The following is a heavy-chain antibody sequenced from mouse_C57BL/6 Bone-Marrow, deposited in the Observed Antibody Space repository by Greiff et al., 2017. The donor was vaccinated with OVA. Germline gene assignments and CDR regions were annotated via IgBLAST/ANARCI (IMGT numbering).Heavy chain of an antibody. CDR1: GYSITSGYY. V-gene: IGHV3-6*01. CDR2: ISYDGSN. Sequence: EVKLMESGPGLVKPSQSLSLTCSVTGYSITSGYYWNWIRQFPGNKLEWMGYISYDGSNNYNPSLKNRISITRDTSKNQFFLKLNSVTTEDTATYYCARWGDSIDYWGQGTTLTVSS. CDR3: ARWGDSIDY. J-gene: IGHJ2*01.